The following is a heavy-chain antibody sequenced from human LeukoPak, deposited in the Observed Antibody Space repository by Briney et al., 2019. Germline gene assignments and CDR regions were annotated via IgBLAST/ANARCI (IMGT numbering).Heavy chain of an antibody. D-gene: IGHD6-13*01. Sequence: PGGSLRLSCAASGFTFSSYAMSWVRQVPGKGLEWVSVISGSGDNTYYADSVKGRFTISRDNSKNMLYLQMNSLRAEDTAVYYCARDGAAAGNYYYYGMDVWGQGTTVTVSS. V-gene: IGHV3-23*01. CDR3: ARDGAAAGNYYYYGMDV. CDR1: GFTFSSYA. CDR2: ISGSGDNT. J-gene: IGHJ6*02.